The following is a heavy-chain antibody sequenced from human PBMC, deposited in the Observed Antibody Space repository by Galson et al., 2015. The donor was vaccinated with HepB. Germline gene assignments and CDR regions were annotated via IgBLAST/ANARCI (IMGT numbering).Heavy chain of an antibody. Sequence: ASGYTFTGYYMHWVRQAPGQGLEWMGWINPNSGGTNYAQKFQGRVTMTRDTSISTAYMELSRLRSDDTAVYYCARESGRHSRIVYWGQGTLVTVSS. V-gene: IGHV1-2*02. CDR3: ARESGRHSRIVY. CDR2: INPNSGGT. CDR1: GYTFTGYY. D-gene: IGHD3-3*01. J-gene: IGHJ4*02.